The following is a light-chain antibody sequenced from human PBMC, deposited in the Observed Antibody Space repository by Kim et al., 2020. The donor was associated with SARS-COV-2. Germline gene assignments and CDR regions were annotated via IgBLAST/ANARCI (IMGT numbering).Light chain of an antibody. Sequence: VSPGARATRACRASQGHGSNLAWYQERRGQAPRLLSYDASTRAAGLPDRFSGSGSGTEFTLTISSPQSEDFAVYYCQQYSDSPPTFGQGTKVDIK. J-gene: IGKJ1*01. V-gene: IGKV3-15*01. CDR3: QQYSDSPPT. CDR2: DAS. CDR1: QGHGSN.